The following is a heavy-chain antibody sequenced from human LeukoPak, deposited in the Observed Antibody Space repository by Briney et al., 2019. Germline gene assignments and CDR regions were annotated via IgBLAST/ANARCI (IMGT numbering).Heavy chain of an antibody. CDR1: GGSISSGSYY. CDR2: IYTSGSA. CDR3: ARVTTGYFYMDV. D-gene: IGHD3-9*01. V-gene: IGHV4-61*02. J-gene: IGHJ6*03. Sequence: PSETLSLTCAVSGGSISSGSYYWSWIRQPAGKGLEWIGRIYTSGSANYNPSLKSRVTISVDTSKNQFSLKVSSVTAADTAVYYCARVTTGYFYMDVWGKGTTVTISS.